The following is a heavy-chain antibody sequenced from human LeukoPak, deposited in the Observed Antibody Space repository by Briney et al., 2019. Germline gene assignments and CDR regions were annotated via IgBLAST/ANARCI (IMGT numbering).Heavy chain of an antibody. V-gene: IGHV6-1*01. CDR3: TRGWNSFDY. J-gene: IGHJ4*02. D-gene: IGHD1-1*01. CDR1: GDSVSSNSAA. Sequence: SQTLSLTCAISGDSVSSNSAAWNWIRQSPSRGLEWVGRTYYRSKWYNDYALSVRGRITINPDTSKNQFSLQLNSMTPEDTAVYYCTRGWNSFDYWGQGAPVSDSS. CDR2: TYYRSKWYN.